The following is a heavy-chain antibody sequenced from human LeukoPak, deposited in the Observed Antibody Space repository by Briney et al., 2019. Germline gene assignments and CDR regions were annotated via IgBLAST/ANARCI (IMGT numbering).Heavy chain of an antibody. D-gene: IGHD3-10*01. CDR2: IHYSGKT. CDR1: SGSISSGAYY. V-gene: IGHV4-39*01. CDR3: ARQDFGSGILPGY. J-gene: IGHJ4*02. Sequence: SSETLSLTCTVSSGSISSGAYYWGWIRQPPGKGLEWIGTIHYSGKTYYNPSLKSRVTLSIDTSKSQFSLRLSSVTAADTAVYYCARQDFGSGILPGYWGQGTLVTVSS.